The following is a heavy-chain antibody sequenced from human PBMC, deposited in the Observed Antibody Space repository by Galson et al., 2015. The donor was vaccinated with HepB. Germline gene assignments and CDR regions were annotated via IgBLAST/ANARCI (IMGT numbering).Heavy chain of an antibody. Sequence: VSCKASGYKFTSYYMHWVRQAPGQGLEWMGIINPSGGSTDYAQKFRGRLTMTRDTSTSTVFMELSSLRSEDTAVYHCARGVLLWDGPDYWGQGTLVTVSS. V-gene: IGHV1-46*01. J-gene: IGHJ4*02. D-gene: IGHD3-10*01. CDR3: ARGVLLWDGPDY. CDR2: INPSGGST. CDR1: GYKFTSYY.